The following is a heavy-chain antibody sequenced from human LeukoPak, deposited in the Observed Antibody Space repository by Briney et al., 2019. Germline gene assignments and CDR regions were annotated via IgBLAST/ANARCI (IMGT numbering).Heavy chain of an antibody. Sequence: ASVKVSCKASGYTFTSYCLSWVRQAPGQGREWMGWICRFNCNTHYAERFQGRVTITTDTSTSTAYMELRRLRSDDTDLYYCARDLPYCRGACYRDQFDPWRQGTLVSVSS. CDR2: ICRFNCNT. D-gene: IGHD2-21*02. J-gene: IGHJ5*02. CDR3: ARDLPYCRGACYRDQFDP. CDR1: GYTFTSYC. V-gene: IGHV1-18*01.